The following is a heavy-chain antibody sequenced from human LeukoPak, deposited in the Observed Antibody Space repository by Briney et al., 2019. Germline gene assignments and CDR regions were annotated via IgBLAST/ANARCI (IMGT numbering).Heavy chain of an antibody. V-gene: IGHV1-2*02. CDR1: GYTFTGYY. CDR2: INPNSGGT. CDR3: ARWLAVGASDY. D-gene: IGHD6-19*01. J-gene: IGHJ4*02. Sequence: ASVKVSCKASGYTFTGYYMHWVRQAPGQGIEWMGWINPNSGGTNYAQKFQGRVTMTRDTSISTAYMELSRLGSDDAAVYYCARWLAVGASDYWGQGTLVTVSS.